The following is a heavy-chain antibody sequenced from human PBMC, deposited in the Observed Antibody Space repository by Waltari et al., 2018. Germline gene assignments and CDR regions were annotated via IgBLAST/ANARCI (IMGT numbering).Heavy chain of an antibody. Sequence: QLQLQESGPRLVMPAGTLSLTCTVSGDSVSSGAYFWARLRQPAGKGLVCLGSMFYSGTTYHNSSLTSLVTISVDTSKNQVSLQLKSVTAADTAVYFCARDRSGTINSFDPWGRGTLVTVSS. CDR1: GDSVSSGAYF. CDR3: ARDRSGTINSFDP. J-gene: IGHJ5*02. D-gene: IGHD1-26*01. CDR2: MFYSGTT. V-gene: IGHV4-39*07.